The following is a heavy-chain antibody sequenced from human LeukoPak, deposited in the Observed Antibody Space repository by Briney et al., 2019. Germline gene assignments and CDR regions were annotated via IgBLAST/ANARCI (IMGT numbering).Heavy chain of an antibody. J-gene: IGHJ4*02. V-gene: IGHV3-23*01. D-gene: IGHD2-2*01. Sequence: PGGSLRLSCAASGFTFSSSSISWVRQAPGKGLEWVSAITDAVGSTHYADSVKGRFTISRDNAKNSLYLQMNSLRAEDTAVYYCAINYACDYWGQGTLVTVSS. CDR1: GFTFSSSS. CDR3: AINYACDY. CDR2: ITDAVGST.